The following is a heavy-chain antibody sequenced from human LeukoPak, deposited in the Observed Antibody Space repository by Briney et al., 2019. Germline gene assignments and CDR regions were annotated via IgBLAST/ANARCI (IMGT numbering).Heavy chain of an antibody. D-gene: IGHD3-16*01. CDR2: IYYSGST. CDR3: ARFRGGLGVAFDI. Sequence: SETLSLTCTVSGGSISSYYWSWIRQPPGKGLEWLGYIYYSGSTNYNPSLKSRVTISVDTSKNQFSLKLSSVTAADTAVYYCARFRGGLGVAFDIWGQGTTVTVSS. J-gene: IGHJ3*02. CDR1: GGSISSYY. V-gene: IGHV4-59*01.